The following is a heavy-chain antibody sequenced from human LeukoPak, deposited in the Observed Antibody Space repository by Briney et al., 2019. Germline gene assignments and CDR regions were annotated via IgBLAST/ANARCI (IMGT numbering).Heavy chain of an antibody. CDR1: GFTFSNYS. J-gene: IGHJ3*02. D-gene: IGHD1-1*01. V-gene: IGHV3-21*04. CDR3: AKDMGRLDGIRGLLI. CDR2: ISTSSSYI. Sequence: PGGSLRLSCAASGFTFSNYSMNWVRQAPGKGLEWVSFISTSSSYIYYADSVKGRFTISRDNAKNSLYLQMNSLRAEDTALYYCAKDMGRLDGIRGLLIWGQGTMVTVSS.